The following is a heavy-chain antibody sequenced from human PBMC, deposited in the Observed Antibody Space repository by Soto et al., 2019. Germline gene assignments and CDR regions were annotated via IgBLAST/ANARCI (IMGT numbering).Heavy chain of an antibody. J-gene: IGHJ4*02. CDR3: ARDGAYSSGWYVTGFDY. CDR2: IYSGGST. Sequence: PGGSLRLSCAASGFTVSSNYMSWVRQSPGKGLEWVSVIYSGGSTYYADSVKGRFTTSRDNSKNTLYLQMNSLRAEDTAVYYCARDGAYSSGWYVTGFDYWGQGTLVTVSS. CDR1: GFTVSSNY. V-gene: IGHV3-53*01. D-gene: IGHD6-19*01.